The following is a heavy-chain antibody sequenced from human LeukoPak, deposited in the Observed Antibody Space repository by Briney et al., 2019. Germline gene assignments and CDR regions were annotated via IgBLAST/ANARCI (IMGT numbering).Heavy chain of an antibody. Sequence: PGGSLRLSCAASAFRFSSYGMHWVRQAPGKGPEWVAFIRSDSSNQYYADSVKGRFTISRDNSMNTLYLQMNSLRAEDTAVYYCAKVPLSSSGWDREYYFDYWGQGTLVTVSS. CDR2: IRSDSSNQ. J-gene: IGHJ4*02. CDR3: AKVPLSSSGWDREYYFDY. D-gene: IGHD6-19*01. V-gene: IGHV3-30*02. CDR1: AFRFSSYG.